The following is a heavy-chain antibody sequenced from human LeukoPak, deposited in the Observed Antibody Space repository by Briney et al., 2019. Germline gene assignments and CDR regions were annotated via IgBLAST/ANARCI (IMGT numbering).Heavy chain of an antibody. CDR1: GGSFSGYY. D-gene: IGHD2-21*02. CDR2: INHSGST. J-gene: IGHJ4*02. Sequence: KTSGTLSLTCAVYGGSFSGYYWSWIRQPPGKGLEWIGEINHSGSTNYNPSLKSRVTISVDTSKNQFSLKLSSVTAADTAVYYCARAGVVVTAIPYYFDYWGQGTLVTVSS. V-gene: IGHV4-34*01. CDR3: ARAGVVVTAIPYYFDY.